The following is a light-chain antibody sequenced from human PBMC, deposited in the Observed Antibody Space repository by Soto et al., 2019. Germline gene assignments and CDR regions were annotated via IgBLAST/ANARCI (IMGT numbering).Light chain of an antibody. CDR3: QSYDSSNVV. J-gene: IGLJ2*01. CDR2: KDN. Sequence: NFMLTQPHSVSESPGKTVTIAWTHSSGSIVSSYVQWYQQRPGGSPTTVIYKDNQRPSGVPDRFSGSIARSSNSASLTISGLETEDEADYYCQSYDSSNVVFGGGTKLTVL. CDR1: SGSIVSSY. V-gene: IGLV6-57*01.